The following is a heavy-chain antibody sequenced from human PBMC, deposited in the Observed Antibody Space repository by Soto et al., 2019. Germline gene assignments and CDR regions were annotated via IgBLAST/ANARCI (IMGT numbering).Heavy chain of an antibody. V-gene: IGHV1-2*02. D-gene: IGHD3-10*02. CDR1: GYTFTAYY. CDR3: ARNMNYYYGRGSGNGHGV. J-gene: IGHJ6*02. CDR2: INPKFGDT. Sequence: QVQLVQSGAEVKEPGDSVRVSCEASGYTFTAYYIHWVRRAPGQGLEWMGWINPKFGDTTYAQDFQGRVSMTRDMSISTVYMELSRLTSDATAIYYCARNMNYYYGRGSGNGHGVWGQGTTVIVFS.